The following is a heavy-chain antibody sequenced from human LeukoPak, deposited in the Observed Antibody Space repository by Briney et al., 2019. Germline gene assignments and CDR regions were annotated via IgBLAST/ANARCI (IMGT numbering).Heavy chain of an antibody. CDR2: IYYSGST. CDR3: AREGHRPYSYGPAYNWFDP. J-gene: IGHJ5*02. V-gene: IGHV4-31*03. Sequence: SETLSLTCTVSGVSISSGGYYWSWIRQHPGKGLEWIGYIYYSGSTYYNPSLKSRVTISVDTSKNQFSLKLSSVTAADTAVYYCAREGHRPYSYGPAYNWFDPWGQGTLVTVSS. D-gene: IGHD5-18*01. CDR1: GVSISSGGYY.